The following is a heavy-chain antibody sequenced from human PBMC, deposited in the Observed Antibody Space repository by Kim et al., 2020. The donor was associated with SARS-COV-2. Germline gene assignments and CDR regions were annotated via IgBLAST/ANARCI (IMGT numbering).Heavy chain of an antibody. CDR1: GFTFSSYS. CDR3: WLGRRKQLFTRCHDACDI. J-gene: IGHJ3*02. D-gene: IGHD6-13*01. Sequence: GGSLRLSCAASGFTFSSYSMNWVRQAPGKGLEWVSYISSSSSNIYYADSVKGRFTISRDNAKNSLYLQMNSLRDEDTAVYYCWLGRRKQLFTRCHDACDIWGQETMVTVSS. V-gene: IGHV3-48*02. CDR2: ISSSSSNI.